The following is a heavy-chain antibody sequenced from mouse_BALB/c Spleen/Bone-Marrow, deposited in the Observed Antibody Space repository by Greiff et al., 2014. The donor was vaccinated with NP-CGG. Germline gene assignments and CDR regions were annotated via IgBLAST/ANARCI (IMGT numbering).Heavy chain of an antibody. CDR2: IDPANGDT. D-gene: IGHD1-1*01. Sequence: VQLQQSGAELAKPGASVKLSCTASGFNIKDTYMHWVKQRPEQGLEWIGRIDPANGDTKFDPKFKGKATITADKSSNTAYLQLSSLTSEDTAVYYCTKPAFYYGSSYWYFDVWGAGTTVTVSS. J-gene: IGHJ1*01. V-gene: IGHV14-3*02. CDR1: GFNIKDTY. CDR3: TKPAFYYGSSYWYFDV.